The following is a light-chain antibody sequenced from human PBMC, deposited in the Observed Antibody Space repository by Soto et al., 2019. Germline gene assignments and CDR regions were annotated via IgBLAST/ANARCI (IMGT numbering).Light chain of an antibody. CDR2: GAS. Sequence: EIVLTQSPGALPLSPGERATLSCRASQSVSSNQLAWYQQKPGQAPRLLIYGASSRATGIPDRFSGSGSGTDFSLTISRLEPEDFAVYYCQQYYNSATFGQGTRLEIK. CDR1: QSVSSNQ. V-gene: IGKV3-20*01. CDR3: QQYYNSAT. J-gene: IGKJ5*01.